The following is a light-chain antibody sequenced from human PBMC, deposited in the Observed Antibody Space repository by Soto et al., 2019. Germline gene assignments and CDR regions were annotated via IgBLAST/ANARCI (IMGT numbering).Light chain of an antibody. CDR3: SSDTTTTTSYD. V-gene: IGLV2-14*03. CDR2: DVT. Sequence: QSVLTQPASVSGSLGQSITISCTGTSSDVGGYNYVSWYQQFPGQAPNLIIYDVTNRPSGVSSRFSGSKSGNRASLTISGLQADDEADDYWSSDTTTTTSYDFRTGTKVPV. J-gene: IGLJ1*01. CDR1: SSDVGGYNY.